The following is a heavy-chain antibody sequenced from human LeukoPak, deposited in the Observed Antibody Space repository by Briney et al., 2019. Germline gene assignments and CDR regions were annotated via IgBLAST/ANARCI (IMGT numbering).Heavy chain of an antibody. CDR3: ARVLRAASWRSYDY. D-gene: IGHD5-18*01. Sequence: PSETLSLTCTVSGGSVSNSLYYWSWIRQPPGKGLEWIGYIYYSGSTNYNPSLKSRVTKSIDTSRNQFSLRLNSMTAADTAIYYCARVLRAASWRSYDYWGQGSLVTVSS. CDR2: IYYSGST. CDR1: GGSVSNSLYY. J-gene: IGHJ4*02. V-gene: IGHV4-61*01.